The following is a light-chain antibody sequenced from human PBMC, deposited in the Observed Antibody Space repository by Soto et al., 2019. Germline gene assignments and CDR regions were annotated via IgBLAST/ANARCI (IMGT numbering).Light chain of an antibody. J-gene: IGKJ4*01. CDR2: AAY. Sequence: IQMTQFPSSLSAFVGDIVTLTCRASQGISNHLAWYQQKPGKVHMIMIFAAYTLQSGVKSRFSGSGSGTDFTLTIRSMQPEDVATYYCQKYYSAHLNFGGG. CDR1: QGISNH. V-gene: IGKV1-27*01. CDR3: QKYYSAHLN.